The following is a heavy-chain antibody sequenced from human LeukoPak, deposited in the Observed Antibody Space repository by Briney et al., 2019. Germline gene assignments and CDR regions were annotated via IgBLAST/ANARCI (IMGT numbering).Heavy chain of an antibody. CDR3: ARTMVTTCVRCYYFDY. D-gene: IGHD4-17*01. J-gene: IGHJ4*02. CDR1: GFTVSSNY. Sequence: GGSLRLSCAASGFTVSSNYMSWVRQAPGKGLEWVANIKQDGSEKYYVGSVKGRFTISRDNAKNSLYLQMNSLRGEDTAVYYCARTMVTTCVRCYYFDYWGQGTLVTVSS. V-gene: IGHV3-7*01. CDR2: IKQDGSEK.